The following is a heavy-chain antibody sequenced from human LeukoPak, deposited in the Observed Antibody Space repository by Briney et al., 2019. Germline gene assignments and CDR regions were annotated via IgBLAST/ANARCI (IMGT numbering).Heavy chain of an antibody. CDR2: INPNSGGT. V-gene: IGHV1-2*02. Sequence: ASVKVSCKASGYTFSGYYMHWVRQAPGQGLEWMGWINPNSGGTNYAQKFQGRVTMTRDTSISTAYVELSRLRSDDTAVYFCARGHDYSNYGITDAFDIWGQGTMVTVSS. CDR1: GYTFSGYY. CDR3: ARGHDYSNYGITDAFDI. J-gene: IGHJ3*02. D-gene: IGHD4-11*01.